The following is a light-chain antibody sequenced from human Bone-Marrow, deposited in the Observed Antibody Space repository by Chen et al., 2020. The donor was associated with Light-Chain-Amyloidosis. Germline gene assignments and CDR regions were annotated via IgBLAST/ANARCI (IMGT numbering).Light chain of an antibody. CDR2: EVT. V-gene: IGLV2-14*01. Sequence: QSALPQPASVSGSPGQSITISCTGTSSDVGGDNHVSWYQQHPDKAPKLMIYEVTNRPSWVPDRFSGSKSDNTASLTISGLQTEDEADYFCSSYTITNTLVFGSGTRVTAL. CDR1: SSDVGGDNH. J-gene: IGLJ1*01. CDR3: SSYTITNTLV.